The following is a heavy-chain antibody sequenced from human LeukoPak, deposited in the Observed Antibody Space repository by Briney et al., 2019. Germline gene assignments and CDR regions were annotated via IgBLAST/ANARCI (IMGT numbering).Heavy chain of an antibody. J-gene: IGHJ3*02. CDR3: AKDITYCSSTSCYPDAFDI. CDR2: IRYDGSNK. V-gene: IGHV3-30*02. CDR1: GFTFSSYG. Sequence: GGSLRLSCAASGFTFSSYGMHWVRQAPGKGLEWVAFIRYDGSNKYYADSVKGRFTISRDNSKNTLYLQMNSLRAEDTAVYYCAKDITYCSSTSCYPDAFDIWGQGTMVTVSS. D-gene: IGHD2-2*01.